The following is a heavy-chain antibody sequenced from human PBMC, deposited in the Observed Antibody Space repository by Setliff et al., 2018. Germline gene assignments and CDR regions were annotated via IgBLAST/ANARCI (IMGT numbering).Heavy chain of an antibody. CDR2: INPNSGGT. V-gene: IGHV1-2*02. D-gene: IGHD3-10*01. J-gene: IGHJ4*02. CDR1: GYIFAGHY. Sequence: ASVKVSCKASGYIFAGHYMQWVRQAPGQGLEWMGWINPNSGGTKYSPKFQGRVAMTRDTSVTTAFLELSGLTYDDTAVYYCARLFQGYDYYKKFDSWGQGTLVTVSS. CDR3: ARLFQGYDYYKKFDS.